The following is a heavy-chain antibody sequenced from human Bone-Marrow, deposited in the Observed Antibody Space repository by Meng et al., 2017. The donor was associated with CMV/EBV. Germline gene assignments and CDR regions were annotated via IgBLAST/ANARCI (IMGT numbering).Heavy chain of an antibody. CDR1: GFTFSSYA. V-gene: IGHV3-13*01. Sequence: GESLKISCAASGFTFSSYAMSWVRQAPGKGLEWVSAIGTAGDTYYPGSVKGRFTISRENAKNSLYLQMNSLRAGDTAVYYCARGESSSWPYYFDYWGQGTLVTVSS. J-gene: IGHJ4*02. D-gene: IGHD6-13*01. CDR3: ARGESSSWPYYFDY. CDR2: IGTAGDT.